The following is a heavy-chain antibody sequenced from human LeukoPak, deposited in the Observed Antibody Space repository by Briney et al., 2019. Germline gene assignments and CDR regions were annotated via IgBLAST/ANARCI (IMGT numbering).Heavy chain of an antibody. J-gene: IGHJ4*02. V-gene: IGHV3-23*01. D-gene: IGHD6-19*01. Sequence: GGSLRLSCAASGFTFSSNAMSWGRQAPGKGLEWVSSISGSGGTTYYADSVKGRFTISRDNSKNTLYLQMNSLRAEDTAVYYCAKHSSSGNYYFDYWGQGTLVTVSS. CDR2: ISGSGGTT. CDR1: GFTFSSNA. CDR3: AKHSSSGNYYFDY.